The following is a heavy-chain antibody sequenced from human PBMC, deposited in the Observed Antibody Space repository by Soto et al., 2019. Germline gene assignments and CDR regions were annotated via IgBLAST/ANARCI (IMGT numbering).Heavy chain of an antibody. CDR2: ISGSGIST. Sequence: DVQLLESGGGLVQPGGSLRLSCAASGFTFRSYAMSWVRQAPGKGLEWVSGISGSGISTHYADSVKGRFTVSRDNSKKRLYLPMNSRRGEDTAVYNGAKEAVGPAWDVALWGRGTLVTVSS. V-gene: IGHV3-23*01. CDR1: GFTFRSYA. CDR3: AKEAVGPAWDVAL. J-gene: IGHJ2*01.